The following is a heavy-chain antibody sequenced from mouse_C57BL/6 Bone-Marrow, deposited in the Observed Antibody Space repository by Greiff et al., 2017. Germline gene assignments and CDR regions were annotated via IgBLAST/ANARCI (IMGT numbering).Heavy chain of an antibody. CDR3: ARDGGIYAMDY. J-gene: IGHJ4*01. V-gene: IGHV5-17*01. D-gene: IGHD2-3*01. CDR1: GFTFSDYG. CDR2: ISSGSSTI. Sequence: VQLKESGGGLVKPGGSLKLSCAASGFTFSDYGMHWVRQAPEKGLEWVAYISSGSSTIYYADTVKGRFTISRDNAKNTLFLQMTSLRSEDTAMYYCARDGGIYAMDYWGQGTSVTVSS.